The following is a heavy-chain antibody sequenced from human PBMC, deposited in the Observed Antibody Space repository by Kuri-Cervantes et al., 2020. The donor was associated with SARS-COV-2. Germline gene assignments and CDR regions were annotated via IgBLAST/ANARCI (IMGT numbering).Heavy chain of an antibody. Sequence: ESLKISCAVSGYSISSGYYWGWIRQPPGKGLEWIGSMYHSGSTYYNPSLKSRVTISVDTSKNQFSLKLSSVTAADTAVYYCARHVGYCSSTSCRQGIWFDPWGQGTLVTVSS. V-gene: IGHV4-38-2*01. D-gene: IGHD2-2*01. CDR2: MYHSGST. J-gene: IGHJ5*02. CDR3: ARHVGYCSSTSCRQGIWFDP. CDR1: GYSISSGYY.